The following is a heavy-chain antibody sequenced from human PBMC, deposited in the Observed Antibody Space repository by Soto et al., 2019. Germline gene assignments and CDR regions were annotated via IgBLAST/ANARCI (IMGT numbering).Heavy chain of an antibody. J-gene: IGHJ6*02. Sequence: ASLKVSWSASGYTLPIYDIIYVRQAPGQGLEWMGWISAYNGNTNYAQKLQGRVTMTTDTSTSTAYMELRSLRSDDTAVYYCASPSGITGTTGYGMDVWGQGTKVTVSS. CDR3: ASPSGITGTTGYGMDV. CDR2: ISAYNGNT. CDR1: GYTLPIYD. D-gene: IGHD1-7*01. V-gene: IGHV1-18*01.